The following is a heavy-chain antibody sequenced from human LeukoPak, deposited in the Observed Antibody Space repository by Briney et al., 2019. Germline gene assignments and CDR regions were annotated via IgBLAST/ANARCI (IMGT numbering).Heavy chain of an antibody. CDR2: MSYDGSHK. D-gene: IGHD5-12*01. CDR1: GFTFSSYT. V-gene: IGHV3-30*04. Sequence: GGSLRLSCVASGFTFSSYTLHWVRQAPGKGLEWVAVMSYDGSHKFHADSVKGRSTISRDNSKNTLYLQMNSLRAEDTAIYFCARDVGGYAFDYWGQGTLVTVSS. CDR3: ARDVGGYAFDY. J-gene: IGHJ4*02.